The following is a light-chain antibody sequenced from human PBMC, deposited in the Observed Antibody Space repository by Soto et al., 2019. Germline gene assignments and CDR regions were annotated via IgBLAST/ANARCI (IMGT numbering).Light chain of an antibody. V-gene: IGLV2-11*01. CDR2: VVT. Sequence: QAVVTQPRSVSGSLGQSVTMSCTGTGSDIGGYNYVSWYQHHPGKAPKLMIYVVTNRPSGVPDRFSGSKSGNTASLTISGLQAEDEADYYCCSYAGSFTWVFGGGTKVTVL. J-gene: IGLJ3*02. CDR3: CSYAGSFTWV. CDR1: GSDIGGYNY.